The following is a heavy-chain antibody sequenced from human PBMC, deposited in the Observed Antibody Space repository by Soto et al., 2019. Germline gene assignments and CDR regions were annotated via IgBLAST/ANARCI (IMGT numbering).Heavy chain of an antibody. J-gene: IGHJ5*02. CDR3: SSAYIVGAVSSTDFDP. V-gene: IGHV3-15*07. D-gene: IGHD2-15*01. CDR1: GFTFKNAW. CDR2: VRSKADGGTI. Sequence: EVQLVESGGGLVKPGGSLRLSCSASGFTFKNAWFNWVRQAPGQGLEWVGRVRSKADGGTIEYAAPVKARFSISRDDSKNMLYLQMKSLKTEHSALYYWSSAYIVGAVSSTDFDPWGRGTLVTVSS.